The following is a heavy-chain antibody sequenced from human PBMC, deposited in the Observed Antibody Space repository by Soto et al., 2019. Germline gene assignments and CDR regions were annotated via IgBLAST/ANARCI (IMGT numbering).Heavy chain of an antibody. V-gene: IGHV1-18*04. CDR2: ISAYIGNT. J-gene: IGHJ5*02. D-gene: IGHD2-15*01. CDR3: ARCGGGSRDWFDP. CDR1: GGGNLRDYR. Sequence: ASVKVSCKASGGGNLRDYRTTWVRRAPGQGLEWMGWISAYIGNTNYAQKLQGRVTITTDASTSTAYMELRGLRSDDTAVYYCARCGGGSRDWFDPWGQGTLVTVSS.